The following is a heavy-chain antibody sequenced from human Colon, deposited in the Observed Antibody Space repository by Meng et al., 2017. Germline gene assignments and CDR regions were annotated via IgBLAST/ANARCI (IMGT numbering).Heavy chain of an antibody. CDR3: ARHISILGQRGFDY. CDR1: GGSISSNW. CDR2: FFHTGRT. V-gene: IGHV4-4*02. J-gene: IGHJ4*02. Sequence: QWRLQGAGPVLVKPSGPLSRTCSASGGSISSNWWSWVRQPPGKGLEWIGEFFHTGRTNYDPSLKSRVTISVDKSNNQFSLKLTSVTAADTAVYYCARHISILGQRGFDYWGQGTLVTVSS. D-gene: IGHD3/OR15-3a*01.